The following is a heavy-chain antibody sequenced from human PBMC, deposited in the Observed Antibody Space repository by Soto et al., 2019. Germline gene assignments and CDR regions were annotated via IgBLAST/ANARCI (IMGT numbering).Heavy chain of an antibody. CDR2: IYTSGST. D-gene: IGHD3-10*01. V-gene: IGHV4-4*07. CDR1: GGSISSYY. Sequence: SDTLSLTCTFSGGSISSYYWSWIRQPAGKGLEWIGRIYTSGSTNYNPSLKSRVTMSVDTSKNQFSLKLGSVTAADTAVYYCARQGVQYYYGMDGWGQGTTVTVS. J-gene: IGHJ6*02. CDR3: ARQGVQYYYGMDG.